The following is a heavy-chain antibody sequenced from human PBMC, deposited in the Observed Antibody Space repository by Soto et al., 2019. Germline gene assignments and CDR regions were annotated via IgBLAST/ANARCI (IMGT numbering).Heavy chain of an antibody. CDR2: IYPGDSDT. V-gene: IGHV5-51*01. Sequence: GESLKISCKGSGYNFTNYWIGWVRQMPAKGLEWMGIIYPGDSDTRYSPSFQGQVTISADKSISTAYLQWSSLKASDTAMYYCARQHCSSTSCYLAYFDYWGQGTLVTVSS. J-gene: IGHJ4*02. CDR3: ARQHCSSTSCYLAYFDY. D-gene: IGHD2-2*01. CDR1: GYNFTNYW.